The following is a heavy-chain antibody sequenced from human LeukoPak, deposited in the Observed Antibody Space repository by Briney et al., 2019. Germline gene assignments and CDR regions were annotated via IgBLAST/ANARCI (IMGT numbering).Heavy chain of an antibody. V-gene: IGHV3-21*01. J-gene: IGHJ5*02. CDR2: ISSSSSYI. D-gene: IGHD3-10*01. Sequence: PGGSLRLSCAASGFTFSRYSMNWVRQASEKGLEWVSSISSSSSYIYYADSVKGRFTISRDNAKNSLYLQMNSLRAEDTAVYYCAREETAMVFDPWGQGTLVTVSS. CDR3: AREETAMVFDP. CDR1: GFTFSRYS.